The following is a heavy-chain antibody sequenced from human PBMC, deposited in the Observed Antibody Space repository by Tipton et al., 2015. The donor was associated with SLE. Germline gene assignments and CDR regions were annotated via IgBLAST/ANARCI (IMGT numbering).Heavy chain of an antibody. CDR3: ARGQDPIAAAAAPFDY. Sequence: GSLRLSCAASGFTVSSNYMSWVRQAPGKGLEWVSVIYSGGSTYYADSVKGRFTISRDNSKNTLYLQMNSLRAEDTAVYYCARGQDPIAAAAAPFDYGGQGTLVTVPS. CDR2: IYSGGST. CDR1: GFTVSSNY. D-gene: IGHD6-13*01. J-gene: IGHJ4*02. V-gene: IGHV3-53*05.